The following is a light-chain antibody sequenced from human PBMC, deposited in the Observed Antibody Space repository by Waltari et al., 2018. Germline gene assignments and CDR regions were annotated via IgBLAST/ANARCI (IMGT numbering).Light chain of an antibody. V-gene: IGKV1-33*01. Sequence: DIQMTQSPSSLSAFVGDRVTITCQASQDIDNFLNWYQQKSGQAPNLLIYDASNLETGVSSRFIGSASGTDFTLTITSLQPEDIATYYCQQYENLPITFGQGTRLEIK. J-gene: IGKJ5*01. CDR1: QDIDNF. CDR2: DAS. CDR3: QQYENLPIT.